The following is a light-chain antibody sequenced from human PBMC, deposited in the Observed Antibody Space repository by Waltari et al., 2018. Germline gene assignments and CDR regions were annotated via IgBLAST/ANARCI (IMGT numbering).Light chain of an antibody. CDR2: RNE. CDR1: GSNIGRNY. Sequence: QSVLTQPPSASGTPGQTVSVSCSGSGSNIGRNYAYWYQHGPGTAPQLLIYRNEQRPPGGLDRFCGAKYGTTASLAISGLRSAEEADYFCTSWDASLNAWVFGGGTKLTVL. CDR3: TSWDASLNAWV. J-gene: IGLJ3*02. V-gene: IGLV1-47*01.